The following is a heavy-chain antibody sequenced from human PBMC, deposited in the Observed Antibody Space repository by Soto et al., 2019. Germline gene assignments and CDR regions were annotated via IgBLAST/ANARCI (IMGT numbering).Heavy chain of an antibody. CDR3: VRGRSYSVYDF. D-gene: IGHD5-12*01. CDR1: GGSISGNA. V-gene: IGHV4-4*07. CDR2: IYPSGST. J-gene: IGHJ4*02. Sequence: SETLSLTCTVSGGSISGNAWIWVRQPAGRGLEWIGHIYPSGSTSYNPSLRSRVTMSLDTSNNQIFLNLTSVTAADTAVFYCVRGRSYSVYDFWGPGTLVTVSS.